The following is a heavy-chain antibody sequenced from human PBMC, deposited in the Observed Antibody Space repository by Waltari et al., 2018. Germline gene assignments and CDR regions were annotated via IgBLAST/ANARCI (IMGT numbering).Heavy chain of an antibody. CDR1: GGSITSRSFH. CDR2: VYYTGSA. V-gene: IGHV4-39*01. Sequence: QLQLQESGPGLVKPSETLSLMCTVSGGSITSRSFHWTWIRQPPGTGLEWIGSVYYTGSAFYNPSLKSRLTISSDTSGNQFSLQVRSVTAADTAVYYCARLASPEGLDVWGQGTTVTVSS. J-gene: IGHJ6*02. CDR3: ARLASPEGLDV.